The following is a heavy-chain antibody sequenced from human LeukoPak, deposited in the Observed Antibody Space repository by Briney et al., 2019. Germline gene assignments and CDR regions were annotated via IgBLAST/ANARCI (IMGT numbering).Heavy chain of an antibody. Sequence: SETLSLTCTVSGGSISSYYWSWIRQPPGKGLEWIGYIYYSGSTNYNPSLKSRVTISVDTSKNQFSLKLSSVTAADTAVYYCARAGGSDIVVVPAAIGRYYFDYWGQGTLVTVSS. CDR3: ARAGGSDIVVVPAAIGRYYFDY. J-gene: IGHJ4*02. D-gene: IGHD2-2*01. CDR1: GGSISSYY. CDR2: IYYSGST. V-gene: IGHV4-59*12.